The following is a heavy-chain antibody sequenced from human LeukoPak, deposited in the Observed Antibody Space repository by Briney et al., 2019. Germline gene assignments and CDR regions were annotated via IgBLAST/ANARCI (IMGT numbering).Heavy chain of an antibody. J-gene: IGHJ2*01. CDR1: GGSISSSSYY. D-gene: IGHD6-13*01. CDR3: ARVYYSNSYDYWYFDL. V-gene: IGHV4-39*07. CDR2: IYYSGST. Sequence: SETLSLTCTVSGGSISSSSYYWGWIRQPPGKGLEWIGSIYYSGSTYYNPSLKSRVTISVDTSKNQFSLKLSSATAADTAVYYCARVYYSNSYDYWYFDLWGRGTLVTVSS.